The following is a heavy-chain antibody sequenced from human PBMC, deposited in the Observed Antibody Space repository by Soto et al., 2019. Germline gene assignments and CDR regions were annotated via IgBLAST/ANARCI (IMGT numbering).Heavy chain of an antibody. J-gene: IGHJ4*02. CDR2: IYYSGST. D-gene: IGHD3-22*01. Sequence: TSETLSLTCTVSGVSISSSSYYWGWIRQPPGKGLEWIGSIYYSGSTYYNPSLKSRVTISVDTSKNQFSLKLSSVTAADTAVYYCATSHLYYYDSSGYYYVFPSSFDYWGQGTLVTVSS. V-gene: IGHV4-39*01. CDR3: ATSHLYYYDSSGYYYVFPSSFDY. CDR1: GVSISSSSYY.